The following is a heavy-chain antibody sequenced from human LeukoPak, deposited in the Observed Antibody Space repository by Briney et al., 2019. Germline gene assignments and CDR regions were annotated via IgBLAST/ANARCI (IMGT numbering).Heavy chain of an antibody. D-gene: IGHD6-19*01. V-gene: IGHV3-30*18. CDR3: AKDWGSSGWYNWFDP. CDR2: ISHDGAAV. Sequence: GGFLRLSCAVSGFTIANHGMHWVRQAPGKGLEWVAMISHDGAAVYYGDSVKGRLTISRDNSNNTLYLQMNSLRVEDTAVYYCAKDWGSSGWYNWFDPWGQGTLVTVSS. CDR1: GFTIANHG. J-gene: IGHJ5*02.